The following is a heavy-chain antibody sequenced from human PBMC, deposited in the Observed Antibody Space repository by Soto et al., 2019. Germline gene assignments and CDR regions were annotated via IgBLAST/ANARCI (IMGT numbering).Heavy chain of an antibody. D-gene: IGHD1-26*01. CDR1: GGTFSSYA. J-gene: IGHJ6*02. CDR2: IIPIFGTA. V-gene: IGHV1-69*13. Sequence: SVKVSCKASGGTFSSYAISWVRQAPGQGLEWMGGIIPIFGTANYAQKFQGRVTITADESTSTAYMELSSLRSEDTAVYYCARGGXIVGATEYYYYYYGMDVWGQGTTVTVSS. CDR3: ARGGXIVGATEYYYYYYGMDV.